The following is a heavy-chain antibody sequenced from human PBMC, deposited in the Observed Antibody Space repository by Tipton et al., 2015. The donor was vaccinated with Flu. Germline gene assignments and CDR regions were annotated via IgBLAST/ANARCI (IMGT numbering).Heavy chain of an antibody. D-gene: IGHD6-6*01. V-gene: IGHV4-38-2*02. J-gene: IGHJ4*02. CDR1: GFSISSGYF. CDR3: VRERELVEDY. CDR2: IYHGGST. Sequence: GLVKPSETLSLTCAVSGFSISSGYFWGWVRQPPGKGLEWIASIYHGGSTHYNPSLRSRVTISTDTSKNQFSLNMRSVTAADTAVYYCVRERELVEDYWGQGTLVIVSS.